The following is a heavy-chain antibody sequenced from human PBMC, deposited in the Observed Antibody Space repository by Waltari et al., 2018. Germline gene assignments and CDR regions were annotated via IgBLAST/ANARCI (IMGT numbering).Heavy chain of an antibody. J-gene: IGHJ6*03. CDR2: IVPVVGSA. V-gene: IGHV1-69*12. Sequence: VERVRSGAEGRSPGPSVKVSCKVSGDPFAFTSFVMTWVRQAPGQGLEWMGGIVPVVGSATYARKFQGRVTITADESTNTAYMELSSLRSEDTALYYCARGLLSGTTDYFYHYMDVWGKGTTVTISS. CDR3: ARGLLSGTTDYFYHYMDV. D-gene: IGHD1-7*01. CDR1: GDPFAFTSFV.